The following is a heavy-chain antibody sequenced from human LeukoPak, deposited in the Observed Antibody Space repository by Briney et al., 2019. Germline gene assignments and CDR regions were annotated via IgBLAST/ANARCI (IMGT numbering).Heavy chain of an antibody. Sequence: ASVKVSCKASGYTFTSHHLHWVRQAPGQGLEWMGIINPTGGSTTYAQKFQGRVTMTGDTSTSTVYMEMSSLRSEDTAVYYCARETVVVADANYFDYWGQGTLVTVSS. V-gene: IGHV1-46*01. D-gene: IGHD2-15*01. J-gene: IGHJ4*02. CDR1: GYTFTSHH. CDR2: INPTGGST. CDR3: ARETVVVADANYFDY.